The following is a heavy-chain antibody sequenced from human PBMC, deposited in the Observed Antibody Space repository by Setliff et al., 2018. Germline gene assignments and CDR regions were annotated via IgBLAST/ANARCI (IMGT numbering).Heavy chain of an antibody. Sequence: SGPTLVNPTQTLTLTCTFSGFSLNTFGEGVGWIRQPPGKALEWLALIYWDDDKRYSPSLKSRLTITKDTSKNQVVLTMTNMDPVDTATYYCARRRGVVVSSWFDPWGQGTLVTVSS. J-gene: IGHJ5*02. CDR2: IYWDDDK. CDR3: ARRRGVVVSSWFDP. CDR1: GFSLNTFGEG. V-gene: IGHV2-5*02. D-gene: IGHD2-2*01.